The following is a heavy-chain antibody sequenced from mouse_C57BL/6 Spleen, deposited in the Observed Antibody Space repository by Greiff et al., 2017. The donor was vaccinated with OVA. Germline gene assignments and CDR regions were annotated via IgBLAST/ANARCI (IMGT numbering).Heavy chain of an antibody. D-gene: IGHD2-5*01. Sequence: VQLQQPGAELVKPGASVKLSCKASGYTFTSYWMQWVKQRPGQGLEWIGEIDPSDSYTNYNQKFKGKATLTVDTSSSTAYMQLSSLTSEDSAVYYCARRGYYSNYDAMDYWGQGTSVTVSS. J-gene: IGHJ4*01. V-gene: IGHV1-50*01. CDR1: GYTFTSYW. CDR3: ARRGYYSNYDAMDY. CDR2: IDPSDSYT.